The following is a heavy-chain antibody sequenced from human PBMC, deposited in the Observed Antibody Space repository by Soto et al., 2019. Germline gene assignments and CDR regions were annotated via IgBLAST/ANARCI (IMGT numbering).Heavy chain of an antibody. Sequence: PGGSLRLSCAASGFTFSSYWMSWVRQAPGKGLEWVANIKQDGSEKYYVDSVKGRFTISRDNAKNSLYLQMNSLRAEDTAVYYCASNYCSSTSCYYGMDVWGQGTTVTVSS. V-gene: IGHV3-7*01. CDR2: IKQDGSEK. CDR1: GFTFSSYW. J-gene: IGHJ6*02. CDR3: ASNYCSSTSCYYGMDV. D-gene: IGHD2-2*01.